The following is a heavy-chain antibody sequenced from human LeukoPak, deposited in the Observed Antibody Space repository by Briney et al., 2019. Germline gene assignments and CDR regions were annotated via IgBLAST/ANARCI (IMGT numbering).Heavy chain of an antibody. J-gene: IGHJ4*02. CDR1: GFTFDDYA. CDR2: ISWNSGSI. V-gene: IGHV3-9*01. Sequence: PGGSLRLSCAASGFTFDDYAMHWVRQAPGKGLEWVSGISWNSGSIGYADSMKGRFTISRDNAKNSLYLQMNSLRAEDTAVYYCASLSYGTFDYWGQGTLVTVSS. D-gene: IGHD5-18*01. CDR3: ASLSYGTFDY.